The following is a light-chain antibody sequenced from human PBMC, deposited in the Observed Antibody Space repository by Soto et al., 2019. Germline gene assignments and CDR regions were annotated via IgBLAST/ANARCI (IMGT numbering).Light chain of an antibody. CDR3: QQRGNLPRT. Sequence: EIVLTQSPATLSLSPGERATLSCRASQSVSRYLAWYQQKPGQAPRLLIYDASNRATDIPARFSGSGSGTDFTLTISSLEPEYFAVYYCQQRGNLPRTFGQGTKLEIK. CDR2: DAS. V-gene: IGKV3-11*01. J-gene: IGKJ2*01. CDR1: QSVSRY.